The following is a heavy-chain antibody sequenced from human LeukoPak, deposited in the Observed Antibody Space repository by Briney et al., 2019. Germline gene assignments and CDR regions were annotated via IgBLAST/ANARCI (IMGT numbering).Heavy chain of an antibody. J-gene: IGHJ4*02. CDR1: GYTFTSNY. CDR2: IYPRDGSA. CDR3: ARDQEGFDY. V-gene: IGHV1-46*01. Sequence: ASVKVSCKASGYTFTSNYIHWVRQAPGQGLEWMGMIYPRDGSASYAQKFQGRVTVTRDTSTSTVHMELSGLRSEDTAVYYCARDQEGFDYWGLGTLVTVSS.